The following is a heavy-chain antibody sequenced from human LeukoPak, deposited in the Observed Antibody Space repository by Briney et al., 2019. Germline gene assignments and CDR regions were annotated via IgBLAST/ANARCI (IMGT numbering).Heavy chain of an antibody. CDR3: ARDPEHYSSSWYWFDP. CDR1: GDSVSSNSAA. CDR2: TYYRSKWYN. V-gene: IGHV6-1*01. Sequence: SQTLSLTCAISGDSVSSNSAAWNWIRQSPSRGLEWLGRTYYRSKWYNDYAVSVKSRITINPDTSKNQFSLQLNSVTPEDTAVYYCARDPEHYSSSWYWFDPWGQGTLVTVSS. J-gene: IGHJ5*02. D-gene: IGHD6-13*01.